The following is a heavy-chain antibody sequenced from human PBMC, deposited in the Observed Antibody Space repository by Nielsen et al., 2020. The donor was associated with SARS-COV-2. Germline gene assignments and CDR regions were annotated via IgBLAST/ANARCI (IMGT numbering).Heavy chain of an antibody. CDR3: TRQKEWLLSSYFDY. D-gene: IGHD3-3*01. CDR1: GFTFSGSA. Sequence: LSLTCAASGFTFSGSAMHWVRQASGKGLEWVGRIRSKANSYATAYAASVKGRFTIPRDDSKNTAYLQMNSLKTEDTAVYYCTRQKEWLLSSYFDYWGQGTLVTVSS. J-gene: IGHJ4*02. V-gene: IGHV3-73*01. CDR2: IRSKANSYAT.